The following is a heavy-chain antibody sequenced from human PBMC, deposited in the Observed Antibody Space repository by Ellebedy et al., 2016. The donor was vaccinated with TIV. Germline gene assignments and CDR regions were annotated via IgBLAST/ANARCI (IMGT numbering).Heavy chain of an antibody. Sequence: SETLSLTCTVSGASITDHAYYWSWIRQPPGKGLEWIGYIYYSGSTNYNPSLKSRVTISVDTSKNQFSMKLSSVTAADTAVYYCARVRFGRTGFDYWGQGTLVTVSS. V-gene: IGHV4-61*08. CDR2: IYYSGST. CDR3: ARVRFGRTGFDY. CDR1: GASITDHAYY. J-gene: IGHJ4*02. D-gene: IGHD3-10*01.